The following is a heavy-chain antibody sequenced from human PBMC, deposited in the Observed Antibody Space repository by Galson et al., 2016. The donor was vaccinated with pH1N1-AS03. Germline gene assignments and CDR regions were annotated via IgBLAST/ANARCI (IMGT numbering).Heavy chain of an antibody. Sequence: SLRLSCAASGFTFSASTIQWVRQASGKGLEWVGHIRSKTYSYATTYAASVKGRFTISRDDSKNTAYLQMDSLKTEDTAVYYCTRHGWEWYGSGSYTQLSRYGMGVWGQGTTVTVSS. D-gene: IGHD3-10*01. CDR1: GFTFSAST. J-gene: IGHJ6*02. V-gene: IGHV3-73*01. CDR3: TRHGWEWYGSGSYTQLSRYGMGV. CDR2: IRSKTYSYAT.